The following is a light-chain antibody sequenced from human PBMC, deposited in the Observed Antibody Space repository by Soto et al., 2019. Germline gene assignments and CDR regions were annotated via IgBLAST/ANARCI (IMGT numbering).Light chain of an antibody. CDR3: QSYDSSLSVV. CDR2: DNT. CDR1: GSTIGAGYD. V-gene: IGLV1-40*01. J-gene: IGLJ2*01. Sequence: QSVLTQPPLVSGAPGQRVTISCTGSGSTIGAGYDVHWYQQLPGTAPRLLIYDNTNRPSGVPDRFSGSKSGTSASLAISGLQAEDEADYYCQSYDSSLSVVFGGGTKVTVL.